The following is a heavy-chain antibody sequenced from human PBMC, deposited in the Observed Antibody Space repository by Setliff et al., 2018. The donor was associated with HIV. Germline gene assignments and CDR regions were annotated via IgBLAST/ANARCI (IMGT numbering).Heavy chain of an antibody. V-gene: IGHV4-59*08. CDR2: IYYSGST. D-gene: IGHD3-9*01. CDR3: ARGVRAYGELRYFFYYYYMDV. J-gene: IGHJ6*03. Sequence: SETLSLTCTVSGGSISSYYWSWIRQPPGKGLEWIGYIYYSGSTNYNPSLKSRVTISVDTSKNQCSLKLSSVTAADTAVYYCARGVRAYGELRYFFYYYYMDVWGKGTTVTVSS. CDR1: GGSISSYY.